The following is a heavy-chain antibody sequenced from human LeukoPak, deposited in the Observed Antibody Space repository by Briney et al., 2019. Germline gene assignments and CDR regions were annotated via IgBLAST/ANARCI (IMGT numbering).Heavy chain of an antibody. D-gene: IGHD4-23*01. CDR3: AKDAIYGDSGGTDY. V-gene: IGHV3-23*01. CDR1: GFTFSSYA. J-gene: IGHJ4*02. CDR2: ISGSGGST. Sequence: PGGPLRLSCAVSGFTFSSYAMSWVRQAPGKGLEWVSAISGSGGSTYYADSVKGRFTISRDNSKNTLYLQMNSLRAEDTAVYYCAKDAIYGDSGGTDYWGQGTLVTVSS.